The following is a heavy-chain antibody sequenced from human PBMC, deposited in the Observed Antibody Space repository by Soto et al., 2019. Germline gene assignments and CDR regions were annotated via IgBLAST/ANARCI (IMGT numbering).Heavy chain of an antibody. CDR2: LSDSGGSI. CDR3: AKVSSSWYAGFFDL. J-gene: IGHJ4*02. V-gene: IGHV3-23*01. CDR1: GFTFSRHA. Sequence: EVQLLESGGGLVQPGGSLRLSCTASGFTFSRHAMTWVRQAPGKGLEWVSGLSDSGGSIYYADSVKGRFTISRDNSMNTLYLQMNTRRAEDTAIYYCAKVSSSWYAGFFDLWGQGTLVTVS. D-gene: IGHD6-13*01.